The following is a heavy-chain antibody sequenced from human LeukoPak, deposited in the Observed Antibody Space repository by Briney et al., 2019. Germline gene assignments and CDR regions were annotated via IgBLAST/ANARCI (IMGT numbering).Heavy chain of an antibody. CDR1: GFIFSGFW. V-gene: IGHV3-7*03. Sequence: GGSLRLSCAASGFIFSGFWMTWVRQAPGKGLEWVANIKQDGTEKYYVDSVKGRFTISRDNAKNSLYLQMNSLRVEDTAVYYCVRGKGDDYWGQGTLVTVPS. CDR3: VRGKGDDY. J-gene: IGHJ4*02. D-gene: IGHD3-16*01. CDR2: IKQDGTEK.